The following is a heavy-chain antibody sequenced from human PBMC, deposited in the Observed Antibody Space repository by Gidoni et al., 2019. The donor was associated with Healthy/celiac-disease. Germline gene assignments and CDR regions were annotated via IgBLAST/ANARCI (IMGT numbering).Heavy chain of an antibody. CDR1: GGSISSGRYY. J-gene: IGHJ4*02. Sequence: QVQLQESGPGLVQPSQTLSLTCTVSGGSISSGRYYWSWIRQPAGKGLEGIGRIYTSGSTNYNPSLKSRVTISVDTSKNQFALKLSSVTAADTAVYYCARTPLRLEELSSTFDYWGQGTLVTVSS. V-gene: IGHV4-61*02. CDR2: IYTSGST. D-gene: IGHD3-16*02. CDR3: ARTPLRLEELSSTFDY.